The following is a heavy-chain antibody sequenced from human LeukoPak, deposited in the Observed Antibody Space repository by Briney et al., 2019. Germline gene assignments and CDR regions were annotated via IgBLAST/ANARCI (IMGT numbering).Heavy chain of an antibody. Sequence: PGGSLRLSCAASGFSFSRFGMSWVRQAPGKGLQWVAFIRYDGSKKYYADSVKGRFTISRDNSKNTLYLQMNNLSAEDTAVYYCAKDLIVGYYDSSGCFDYWGQGTLVTVSS. V-gene: IGHV3-30*02. CDR1: GFSFSRFG. J-gene: IGHJ4*02. D-gene: IGHD3-22*01. CDR2: IRYDGSKK. CDR3: AKDLIVGYYDSSGCFDY.